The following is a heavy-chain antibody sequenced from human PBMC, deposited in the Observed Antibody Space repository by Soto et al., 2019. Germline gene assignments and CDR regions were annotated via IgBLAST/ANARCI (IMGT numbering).Heavy chain of an antibody. Sequence: PGGSLRLSCAASGFTFSSYWIHWVRQAPGKGLVWVSRINSDGSSTSYADSVKGRFTISRDNAKNTLFLQMNSLRAEDTAVYYCARDEAPGARITMVRGRAYYGMDVWGQGTAVTVSS. CDR2: INSDGSST. D-gene: IGHD3-10*01. CDR1: GFTFSSYW. CDR3: ARDEAPGARITMVRGRAYYGMDV. V-gene: IGHV3-74*01. J-gene: IGHJ6*02.